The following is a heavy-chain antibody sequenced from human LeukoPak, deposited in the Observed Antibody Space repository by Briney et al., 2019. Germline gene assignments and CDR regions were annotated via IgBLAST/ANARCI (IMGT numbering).Heavy chain of an antibody. Sequence: ASVKVSCKASGYTFTSNYIHWVRQAPGQGLEWMGVINPSGGRTSYAQKFQGRVTMTRDMSTTTVYMELSSLRSEDTAVYYCARDPKDDSSGYYYSDYWGQGTLVTVSS. CDR3: ARDPKDDSSGYYYSDY. CDR1: GYTFTSNY. J-gene: IGHJ4*02. D-gene: IGHD3-22*01. V-gene: IGHV1-46*01. CDR2: INPSGGRT.